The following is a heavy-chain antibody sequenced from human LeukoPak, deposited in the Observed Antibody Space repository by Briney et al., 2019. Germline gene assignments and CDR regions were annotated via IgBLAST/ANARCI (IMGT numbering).Heavy chain of an antibody. CDR2: IYSGGST. CDR1: GFTVSSNY. Sequence: GGSLRLSCAVSGFTVSSNYMSWVRQAPGKGLEWVSVIYSGGSTYYADSVKGRFTISRDNSKNTLYLQMISLRAEDTAVYYCARIDYGGDLHFDYWGQGTLVTVSS. V-gene: IGHV3-66*01. CDR3: ARIDYGGDLHFDY. D-gene: IGHD4-23*01. J-gene: IGHJ4*02.